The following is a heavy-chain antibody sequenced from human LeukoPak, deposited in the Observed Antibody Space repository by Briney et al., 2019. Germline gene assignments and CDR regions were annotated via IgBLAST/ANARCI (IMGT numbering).Heavy chain of an antibody. CDR3: ARDGQGAGGYYFDY. V-gene: IGHV4-38-2*02. CDR2: IYHSGST. D-gene: IGHD1-26*01. J-gene: IGHJ4*02. Sequence: SETLSLTCTVSGYSISSGYYWGWIRQPPGKGLEWIGSIYHSGSTYYNPSLKSRVTISVDTSKNQFSLKLSSVTAADTAVYYCARDGQGAGGYYFDYWGQGTLVTVSS. CDR1: GYSISSGYY.